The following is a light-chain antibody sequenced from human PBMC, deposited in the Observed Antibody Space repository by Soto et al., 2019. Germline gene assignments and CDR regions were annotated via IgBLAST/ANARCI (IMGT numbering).Light chain of an antibody. CDR2: DTT. Sequence: TQSPSTLSASVGDRVTITCRASQSVSTYLAWYRQVPGQPPRLLIYDTTNRAAGIPPRFSGSRSGTDFTLTISSVEPEDFALYYCHQRNTFGQGTRLEIK. CDR1: QSVSTY. V-gene: IGKV3-11*01. J-gene: IGKJ5*01. CDR3: HQRNT.